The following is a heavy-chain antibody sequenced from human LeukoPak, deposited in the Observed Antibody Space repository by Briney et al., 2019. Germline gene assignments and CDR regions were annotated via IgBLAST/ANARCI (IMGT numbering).Heavy chain of an antibody. V-gene: IGHV3-7*01. J-gene: IGHJ6*02. CDR1: GFTFSNDF. CDR2: MKVDGTDI. CDR3: TRDLMDYDVSTGLHHYYMDV. D-gene: IGHD3-9*01. Sequence: GGSLRLSCAASGFTFSNDFMTWVRQAPGKGLEWVANMKVDGTDIHYVDSVKGRFTISSDNARNSLYLQMNTLRVEDTAVYYCTRDLMDYDVSTGLHHYYMDVWGQGTTVTVSS.